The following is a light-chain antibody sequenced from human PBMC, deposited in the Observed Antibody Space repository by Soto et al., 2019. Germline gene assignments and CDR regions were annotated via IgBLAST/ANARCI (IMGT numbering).Light chain of an antibody. CDR3: SLYTSSSTYV. Sequence: QSVLAQPPSVSGSPGQSVTISCTGTSSDFGSYNRVSWYQQPPGTAPKLMIYEVSNRPSGVPDRFSGSKSGNTASLTISGLQAEDEADYYCSLYTSSSTYVFGTGTKVTVL. CDR1: SSDFGSYNR. J-gene: IGLJ1*01. V-gene: IGLV2-18*01. CDR2: EVS.